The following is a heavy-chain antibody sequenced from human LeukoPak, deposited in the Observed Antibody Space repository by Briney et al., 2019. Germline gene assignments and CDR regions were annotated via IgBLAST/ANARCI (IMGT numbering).Heavy chain of an antibody. J-gene: IGHJ4*02. Sequence: APVTATYTGSGYTFTVYYLHGVRQAPGQGLEWMGWINPHSGDTNYAQKFQSRVTMTTDTSISPAYMELSRLRSDDTAVYYCARATTVTLRFDYWGQGTLVTVSS. CDR2: INPHSGDT. CDR3: ARATTVTLRFDY. D-gene: IGHD4-17*01. CDR1: GYTFTVYY. V-gene: IGHV1-2*02.